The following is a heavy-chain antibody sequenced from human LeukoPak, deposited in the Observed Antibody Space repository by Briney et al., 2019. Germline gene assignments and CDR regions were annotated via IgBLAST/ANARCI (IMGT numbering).Heavy chain of an antibody. J-gene: IGHJ6*02. CDR3: ARDLSSSWYGYYYYGMDV. CDR2: INPNSGGT. CDR1: GYTFTGYY. D-gene: IGHD6-13*01. V-gene: IGHV1-2*02. Sequence: ASVKVSCKASGYTFTGYYMHWVRQAPGQGLEWMGWINPNSGGTNYAQKFQGRVTMTRDTSISTAYMELSRLRSDDTAVYYCARDLSSSWYGYYYYGMDVWGQGTTVTVSS.